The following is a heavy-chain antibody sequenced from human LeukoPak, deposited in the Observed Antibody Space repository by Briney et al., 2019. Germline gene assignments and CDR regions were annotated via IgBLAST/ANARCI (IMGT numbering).Heavy chain of an antibody. CDR1: GYTFTGYH. Sequence: ASVKVSCKASGYTFTGYHMHWVRQAPGQGPEWMGWINPNSGGTNYAQKFQGRVTMTRDTSISTAYMELSRLRSDDTAVYYCARDQQWRLSNWFNPWGQGTLVTVSS. CDR3: ARDQQWRLSNWFNP. V-gene: IGHV1-2*02. J-gene: IGHJ5*02. CDR2: INPNSGGT. D-gene: IGHD6-19*01.